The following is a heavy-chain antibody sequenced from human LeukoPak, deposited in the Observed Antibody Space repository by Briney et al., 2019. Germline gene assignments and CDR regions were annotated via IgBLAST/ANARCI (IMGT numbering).Heavy chain of an antibody. CDR3: ARHSGSYYQPLDY. D-gene: IGHD1-26*01. J-gene: IGHJ4*02. Sequence: LETLSLTCSVSGGSVSSSSYYWGWIRQPPGKGLEWIGSIYYSGGTYYNPSLKSRVIISVDTSKNQFSLKVSSVTAADTAVYYCARHSGSYYQPLDYWGQGTLVTVSS. CDR2: IYYSGGT. V-gene: IGHV4-39*01. CDR1: GGSVSSSSYY.